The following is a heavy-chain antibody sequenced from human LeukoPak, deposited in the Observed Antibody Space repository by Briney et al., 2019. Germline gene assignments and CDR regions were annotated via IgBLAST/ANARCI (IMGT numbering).Heavy chain of an antibody. V-gene: IGHV3-7*01. Sequence: PGGSLRLSCAASGFTFGSYAIYWVRQAPGKGLEWVANIKQDGSEKYYVDSVKGRFTISRDNAKNSLYPQMNSLRAEDTAVYYCAREVVVVAAKALFDPWGQGTLVTVSS. CDR2: IKQDGSEK. D-gene: IGHD2-15*01. J-gene: IGHJ5*02. CDR1: GFTFGSYA. CDR3: AREVVVVAAKALFDP.